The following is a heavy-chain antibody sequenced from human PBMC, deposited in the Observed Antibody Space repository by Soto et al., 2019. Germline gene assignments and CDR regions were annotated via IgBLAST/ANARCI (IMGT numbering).Heavy chain of an antibody. CDR2: IKGDGTTK. V-gene: IGHV3-7*05. J-gene: IGHJ4*02. D-gene: IGHD1-1*01. CDR3: AREPGEDSDHWNYFES. CDR1: GFIFSNYW. Sequence: EVQLVESGGGLVQPGGSLRLSCAASGFIFSNYWMNWVRQAPGKGLEWVASIKGDGTTKYSVDSVKGRLTISRDNPHNSVFLQVNSLRAEDTARYYCAREPGEDSDHWNYFESWGQGTLVTVST.